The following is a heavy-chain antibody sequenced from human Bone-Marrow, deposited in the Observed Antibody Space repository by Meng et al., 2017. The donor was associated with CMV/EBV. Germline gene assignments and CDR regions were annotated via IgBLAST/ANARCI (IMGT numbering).Heavy chain of an antibody. D-gene: IGHD1-26*01. J-gene: IGHJ5*02. CDR3: ARHELGATGLSGCDP. CDR1: GGSISSSSYY. V-gene: IGHV4-39*01. CDR2: IYYSGST. Sequence: GSLRLSCTVSGGSISSSSYYWGWIRQPPGKGLEWIGSIYYSGSTYYNPSLKSRVTISVDTSKNQFSLKLSSVTAADTAVYYCARHELGATGLSGCDPWGQGTLVTVSS.